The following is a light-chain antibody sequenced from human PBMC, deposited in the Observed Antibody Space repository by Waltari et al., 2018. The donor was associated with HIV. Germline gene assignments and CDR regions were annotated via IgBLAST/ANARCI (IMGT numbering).Light chain of an antibody. CDR2: EVT. J-gene: IGLJ1*01. CDR1: NSDIGKYTL. CDR3: SSYATGNTYV. Sequence: QSALTQPAPVSGSPGQSITISCTGTNSDIGKYTLVSWYQQHPGKVPKVLIFEVTTRPSGISHRFSGSKSDNTASLTISGLQAEDEADYYCSSYATGNTYVFGTGTSVTVL. V-gene: IGLV2-23*02.